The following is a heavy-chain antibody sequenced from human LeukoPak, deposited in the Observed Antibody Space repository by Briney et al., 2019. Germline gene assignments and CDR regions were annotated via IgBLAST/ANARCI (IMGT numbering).Heavy chain of an antibody. Sequence: PSETLSLTCTVSGGSISSGDYYWSWIRQPPGKGLEWIGYIYYSGSTYYNPSLKSRVTISLDTSKHQFSLRLSSVTAADTAVYYCARDGRYCPSASCPSKGIDWGQGTLVTVSS. CDR2: IYYSGST. D-gene: IGHD2-2*01. V-gene: IGHV4-30-4*01. CDR1: GGSISSGDYY. CDR3: ARDGRYCPSASCPSKGID. J-gene: IGHJ4*02.